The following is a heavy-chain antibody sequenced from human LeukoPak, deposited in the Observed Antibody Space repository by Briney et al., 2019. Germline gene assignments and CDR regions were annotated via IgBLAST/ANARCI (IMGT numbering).Heavy chain of an antibody. CDR1: GGSISSYN. V-gene: IGHV4-59*01. D-gene: IGHD5-18*01. Sequence: KPSETLSLTCAAAGGSISSYNCSWSRQPPEGRVWRSGNIYDIGSTNYNPSRKSRVTMSVDTSKNQFSLKLSSVTAANTAVYYCARALRGYSYGAFRLYYMDVWGKGTTVTVSS. CDR3: ARALRGYSYGAFRLYYMDV. J-gene: IGHJ6*03. CDR2: IYDIGST.